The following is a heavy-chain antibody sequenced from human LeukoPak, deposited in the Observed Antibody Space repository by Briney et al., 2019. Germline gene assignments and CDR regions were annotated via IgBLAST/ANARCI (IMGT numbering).Heavy chain of an antibody. J-gene: IGHJ6*02. CDR1: GGSISSGGYY. CDR3: ARDLGDYYYGMDV. CDR2: IYYSGST. V-gene: IGHV4-31*03. D-gene: IGHD3-16*01. Sequence: SETLSLTCTVSGGSISSGGYYWSWIRQHPGKGLEWIGYIYYSGSTYYNPSLKGRVTISVDTSKNQFSLKLSSVTAADTAVYYCARDLGDYYYGMDVWGQGTTVTVSS.